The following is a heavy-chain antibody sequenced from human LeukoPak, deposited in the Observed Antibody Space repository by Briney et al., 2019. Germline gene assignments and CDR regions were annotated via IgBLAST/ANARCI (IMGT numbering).Heavy chain of an antibody. V-gene: IGHV3-7*01. CDR1: GFTFSNYW. D-gene: IGHD2-15*01. CDR2: INSEGSKE. Sequence: GGSLRLSCAVSGFTFSNYWMTWVRQAPGKGLEWLANINSEGSKEDYADSMEGRFTISRDSARNLVSLQMSSLRADDTAVYYCARSGYPGAFDIWGQGTMVTVSS. CDR3: ARSGYPGAFDI. J-gene: IGHJ3*02.